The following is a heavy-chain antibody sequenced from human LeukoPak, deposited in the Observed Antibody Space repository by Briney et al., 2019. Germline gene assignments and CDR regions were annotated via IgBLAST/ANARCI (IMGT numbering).Heavy chain of an antibody. D-gene: IGHD3-10*01. V-gene: IGHV3-48*03. CDR2: ISSSADTI. Sequence: SGGSLRLSCGASGFIFSSYEMNWVRQAPGKGLEWVSYISSSADTIHYADSVKGRFTVSRDNAKNSLYLQMNSLRAEDMPVYYCARDPTYYYGSGTYSHYYGMDVWGQGTTVTVSS. CDR1: GFIFSSYE. J-gene: IGHJ6*02. CDR3: ARDPTYYYGSGTYSHYYGMDV.